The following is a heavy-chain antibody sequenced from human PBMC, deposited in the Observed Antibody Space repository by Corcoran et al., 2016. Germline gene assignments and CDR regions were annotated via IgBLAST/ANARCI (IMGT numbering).Heavy chain of an antibody. V-gene: IGHV1-69*01. Sequence: QVQLVQSGAEVKKPGSSVKVSCKASGGTFSSYAISWVRQAPGQGLEWMGGIIPIFGTANYAQKFQGRVTITADEYTSTAYQELRSWRSEYTAVYYCARERVELEPRFWFDPWGQGTLVTVSS. J-gene: IGHJ5*02. CDR2: IIPIFGTA. CDR1: GGTFSSYA. CDR3: ARERVELEPRFWFDP. D-gene: IGHD1-1*01.